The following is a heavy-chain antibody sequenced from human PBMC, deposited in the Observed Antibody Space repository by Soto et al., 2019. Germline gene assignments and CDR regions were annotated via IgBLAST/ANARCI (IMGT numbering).Heavy chain of an antibody. Sequence: EVQLVESGGGLVQPGGSLKLSCAASGFTFSGSAMHWVRQASGKGLEWVGRIRSKANSYATAYAASVKGRFTISRDDSKNTAYLQMNSLKTEDTAVYYCTRVTQLCLSWGQGTLVTVSS. CDR2: IRSKANSYAT. D-gene: IGHD5-18*01. V-gene: IGHV3-73*02. J-gene: IGHJ4*02. CDR3: TRVTQLCLS. CDR1: GFTFSGSA.